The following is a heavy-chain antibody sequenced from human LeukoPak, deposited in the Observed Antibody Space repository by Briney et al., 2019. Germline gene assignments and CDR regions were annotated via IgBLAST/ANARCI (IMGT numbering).Heavy chain of an antibody. Sequence: GGSLRLSCAASGFTFSSYAMSWVRQAPGKGLEWVSGISGGGKITYYADSVKGRFTISRDDSQNTLYLQMNSLRAEDTAVYYCAKAAGYSDSWIDYRGQGTLVTVSS. V-gene: IGHV3-23*01. J-gene: IGHJ4*02. CDR3: AKAAGYSDSWIDY. D-gene: IGHD6-13*01. CDR1: GFTFSSYA. CDR2: ISGGGKIT.